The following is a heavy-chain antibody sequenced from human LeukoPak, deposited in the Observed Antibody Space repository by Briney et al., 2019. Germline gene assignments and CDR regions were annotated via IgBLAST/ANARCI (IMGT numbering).Heavy chain of an antibody. CDR3: AREYYYDENAGNY. CDR2: ITASSTYI. CDR1: GFSFSRSS. Sequence: GGSLRLSCAASGFSFSRSSMGWVRQAPGKGLEWVSSITASSTYIYYADSVKGRFTISRDNVKKSVYLQMNSLRAEDTAVYYCAREYYYDENAGNYWGQGTLVTVSS. J-gene: IGHJ4*02. V-gene: IGHV3-21*01. D-gene: IGHD3-22*01.